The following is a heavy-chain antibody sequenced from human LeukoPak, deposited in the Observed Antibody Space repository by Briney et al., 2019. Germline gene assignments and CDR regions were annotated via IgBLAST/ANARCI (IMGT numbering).Heavy chain of an antibody. Sequence: SGPTLMKPTRTLTLTCTFSGCSLRTSGGGVGWIRQPPEKGLEWLPLIYWDDDKRYSPSLKSRLTITKDTSKNQVVLTMTNMDPVDTATYYCAHAHNWNDGGAFDIWGQGTMVTVSS. CDR1: GCSLRTSGGG. J-gene: IGHJ3*02. CDR2: IYWDDDK. CDR3: AHAHNWNDGGAFDI. D-gene: IGHD1-20*01. V-gene: IGHV2-5*02.